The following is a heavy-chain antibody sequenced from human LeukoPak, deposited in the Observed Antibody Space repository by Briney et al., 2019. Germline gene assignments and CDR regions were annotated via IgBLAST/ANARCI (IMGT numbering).Heavy chain of an antibody. CDR3: AKDRCSGGSCVFDY. CDR1: VFAVSGDY. Sequence: VGSLRLSSAASVFAVSGDYMCWVRQAPGKRLDWVSIIHSDDRTYYADSAKGRFTISRDISKNTLYLQMNSLRAEDTAVYYCAKDRCSGGSCVFDYWGQGTLVTVSP. D-gene: IGHD2-15*01. J-gene: IGHJ4*02. V-gene: IGHV3-53*05. CDR2: IHSDDRT.